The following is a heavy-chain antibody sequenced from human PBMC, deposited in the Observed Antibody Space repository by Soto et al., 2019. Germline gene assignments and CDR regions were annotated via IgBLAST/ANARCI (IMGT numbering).Heavy chain of an antibody. V-gene: IGHV4-31*03. D-gene: IGHD5-18*01. Sequence: QVQLQESGPGLVKPSQTLSLTCTVSGGSISSGGYYWSWIRQHPGKGLAWIGYIYYSGSTYYNPSLKSRVTISVYTSKNQFSLKLSPVTAADTAMYYCSRARVTAMGYVGNYGMDVWGQGTTFTVSS. J-gene: IGHJ6*02. CDR1: GGSISSGGYY. CDR2: IYYSGST. CDR3: SRARVTAMGYVGNYGMDV.